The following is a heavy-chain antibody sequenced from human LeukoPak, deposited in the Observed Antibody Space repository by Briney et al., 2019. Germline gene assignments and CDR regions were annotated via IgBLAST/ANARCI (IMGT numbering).Heavy chain of an antibody. V-gene: IGHV3-48*02. CDR1: GFTFSTYS. Sequence: PGGSLRLSCAASGFTFSTYSMNWVRQAPGKGLEWVSYINSGSSAIYYADSVKGRFIISRDNAKNSLYLQMNSLRDEDTAVYYCARGRSPPGVPAPGQRFDPWGQGTLVTVSS. CDR2: INSGSSAI. J-gene: IGHJ5*02. CDR3: ARGRSPPGVPAPGQRFDP. D-gene: IGHD2-2*01.